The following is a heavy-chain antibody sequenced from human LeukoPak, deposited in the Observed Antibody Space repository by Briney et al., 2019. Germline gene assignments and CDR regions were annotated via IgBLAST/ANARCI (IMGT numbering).Heavy chain of an antibody. CDR2: ISGSGGST. D-gene: IGHD3-22*01. Sequence: GGSLRLSCAASGFTFSSYAMSWVRQAPGKGLEWVSAISGSGGSTYYADSVKGRFTISRDNSKNTLYLQMNSLRAEDTAVYYCAKEYDSSGYRPDAFDIWGQGTMATVSS. J-gene: IGHJ3*02. CDR1: GFTFSSYA. V-gene: IGHV3-23*01. CDR3: AKEYDSSGYRPDAFDI.